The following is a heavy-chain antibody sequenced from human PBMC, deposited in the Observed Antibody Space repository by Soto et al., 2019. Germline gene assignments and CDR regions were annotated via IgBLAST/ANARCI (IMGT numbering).Heavy chain of an antibody. CDR3: ARDRRSSGPFDY. CDR2: ISHDGSEK. J-gene: IGHJ4*02. V-gene: IGHV3-7*01. Sequence: GGSLRLSCAASGFTFSSYWMSWVRQAPGKGLGWVAIISHDGSEKYYVDSLRGRFTIARDNAKNSLFLQLNSLRADDTAVYYCARDRRSSGPFDYWGQGTLVTVSS. CDR1: GFTFSSYW. D-gene: IGHD6-19*01.